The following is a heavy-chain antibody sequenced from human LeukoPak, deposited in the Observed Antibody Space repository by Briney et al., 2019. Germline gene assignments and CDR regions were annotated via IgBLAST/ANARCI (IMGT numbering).Heavy chain of an antibody. V-gene: IGHV4-31*03. D-gene: IGHD1-26*01. Sequence: SQTLSLTCTVSGGSISSGGYYWSWIRQHPGKGLEWIGYIYYSGSTYYNPSLKSRVTISVDTSKNQFSLKLSSVTAADTAVYYCAREWAAPGELGENWFDPWGQGTLVTVSS. CDR2: IYYSGST. CDR3: AREWAAPGELGENWFDP. CDR1: GGSISSGGYY. J-gene: IGHJ5*02.